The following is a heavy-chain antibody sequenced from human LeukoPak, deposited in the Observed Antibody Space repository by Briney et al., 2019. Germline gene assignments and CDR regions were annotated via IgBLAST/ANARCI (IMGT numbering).Heavy chain of an antibody. Sequence: GGSLRLSCAASGFTFSSYWMHWVRQAPGRGLVWVSRIYSDGSRTNYADSVKGRFTISRDNAKNTLYLQMNSLRAEDTAVYYCARGNKGGYDYWGQGTLVTVSS. CDR2: IYSDGSRT. D-gene: IGHD1/OR15-1a*01. CDR1: GFTFSSYW. J-gene: IGHJ4*02. V-gene: IGHV3-74*01. CDR3: ARGNKGGYDY.